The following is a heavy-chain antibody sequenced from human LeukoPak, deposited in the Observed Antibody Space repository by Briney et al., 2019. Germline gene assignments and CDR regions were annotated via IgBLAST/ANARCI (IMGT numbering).Heavy chain of an antibody. V-gene: IGHV3-21*01. CDR1: EFTFSSYN. CDR3: ARDKLTGTTAMVWFDP. Sequence: PGGSLRLSCAASEFTFSSYNMNWVRQAPGKGLEWVSSISSSSSYIYYADSVKGRFTISRDNAKNSLYLQMNSLRAEDTAVYYCARDKLTGTTAMVWFDPWGQGTLVTVSS. J-gene: IGHJ5*02. CDR2: ISSSSSYI. D-gene: IGHD1-7*01.